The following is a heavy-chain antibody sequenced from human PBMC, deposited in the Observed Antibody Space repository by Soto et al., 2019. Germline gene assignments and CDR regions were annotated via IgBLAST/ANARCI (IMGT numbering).Heavy chain of an antibody. CDR1: GFTFSSYA. D-gene: IGHD2-15*01. CDR2: ISYDGSNK. Sequence: QVQLVESGGGVVQPGRSLRLSCAASGFTFSSYAMHWVRQAPGKGLEWVAVISYDGSNKYYADSVKGRFTISRDNSKNTLYLQMNSLRAEDTAVYYRARATVVTFGFDYWGQGTLVTVSS. CDR3: ARATVVTFGFDY. V-gene: IGHV3-30-3*01. J-gene: IGHJ4*02.